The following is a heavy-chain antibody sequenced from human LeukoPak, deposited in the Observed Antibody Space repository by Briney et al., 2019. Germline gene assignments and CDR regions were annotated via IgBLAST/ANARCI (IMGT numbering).Heavy chain of an antibody. CDR2: ISSSGSTI. CDR3: ARQLNYYDSSGYSYFHY. Sequence: GGSLRLSCAASGFTFSSYEMNWVRQAPGKGLEWVSHISSSGSTIYYADSVKGRFTISRDNAKNSLYLQMNSLRAEATAVYYCARQLNYYDSSGYSYFHYWGQGTLVTVSS. D-gene: IGHD3-22*01. V-gene: IGHV3-48*03. J-gene: IGHJ4*02. CDR1: GFTFSSYE.